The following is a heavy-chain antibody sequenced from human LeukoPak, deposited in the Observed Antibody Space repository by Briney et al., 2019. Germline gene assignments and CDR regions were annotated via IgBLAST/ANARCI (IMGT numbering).Heavy chain of an antibody. CDR1: GVTLSSYA. V-gene: IGHV3-23*01. Sequence: GGSLRLSCAASGVTLSSYAMSWVRQAPEKGLEWVSTITGGGAGTYYADSVKSRFLISRDNSKNTLNLQMNSLRAEDTAIYYCASTGFGVHDYWGQGTLVTVSS. J-gene: IGHJ4*02. D-gene: IGHD1-14*01. CDR3: ASTGFGVHDY. CDR2: ITGGGAGT.